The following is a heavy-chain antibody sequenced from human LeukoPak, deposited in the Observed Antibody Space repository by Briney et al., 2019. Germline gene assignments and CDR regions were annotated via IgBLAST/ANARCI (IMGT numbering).Heavy chain of an antibody. Sequence: SETLSLTCAVYGGSFSRYYWSWIRQPPGKGLEWIGEINHSGSTNYNPSLKSRVTISVDTSKNQFSLKLSSVTAADTAVYYCARGNSSGWYAYFDYWGQGTLVTVSS. CDR3: ARGNSSGWYAYFDY. V-gene: IGHV4-34*01. J-gene: IGHJ4*02. CDR1: GGSFSRYY. D-gene: IGHD6-19*01. CDR2: INHSGST.